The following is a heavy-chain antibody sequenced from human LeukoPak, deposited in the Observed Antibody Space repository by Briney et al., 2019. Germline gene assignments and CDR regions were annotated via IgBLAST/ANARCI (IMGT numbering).Heavy chain of an antibody. CDR2: IYYSGST. V-gene: IGHV4-39*01. Sequence: SETLSLTCTVSGGSISSSSYYWGWIRQPPGKGLEWIGSIYYSGSTYYNPSLKSRVTISVDTSKNQFSLKLSSVTAADTAVYYCARNGAFDIWGQGTMVTVSS. J-gene: IGHJ3*02. CDR1: GGSISSSSYY. CDR3: ARNGAFDI.